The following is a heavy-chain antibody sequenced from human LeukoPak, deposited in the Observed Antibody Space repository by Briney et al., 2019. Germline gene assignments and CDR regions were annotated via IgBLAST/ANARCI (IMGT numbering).Heavy chain of an antibody. Sequence: PGRSLRLSCATSGFTFSNFGMHWVRQAPGKGLEGVAIISHDGVDKYYAVSVRGRFTISRDNPNNTLSLQMNSLRAEDTAVYYCAKEMAAGTTDALHVWGQGTMVTVSS. CDR1: GFTFSNFG. CDR2: ISHDGVDK. D-gene: IGHD1-1*01. J-gene: IGHJ3*01. CDR3: AKEMAAGTTDALHV. V-gene: IGHV3-30*18.